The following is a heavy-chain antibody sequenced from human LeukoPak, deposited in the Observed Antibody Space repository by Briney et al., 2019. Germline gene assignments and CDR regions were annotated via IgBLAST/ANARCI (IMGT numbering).Heavy chain of an antibody. CDR3: ATIAAVGKGGVDY. D-gene: IGHD6-13*01. V-gene: IGHV4-39*01. CDR1: GGSISSYSYY. Sequence: PSETLSLTCTVSGGSISSYSYYWGRLPPPPGQGLVWFMSIYCSTNTYYNPSLKSRVTISVDTNKYQFLLTLSPATAADTAVYYCATIAAVGKGGVDYWDQGP. CDR2: IYCSTNT. J-gene: IGHJ4*02.